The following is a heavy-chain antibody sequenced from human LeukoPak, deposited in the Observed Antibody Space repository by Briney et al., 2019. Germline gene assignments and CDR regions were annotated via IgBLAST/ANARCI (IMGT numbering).Heavy chain of an antibody. CDR3: ARHGTIFGVVILDYYYMDV. CDR2: IYPGDSDT. D-gene: IGHD3-3*01. J-gene: IGHJ6*03. Sequence: GESLKISCKGSGYSFTSYWIGWVHQMPGKGLEWMGIIYPGDSDTRYSPSFQGQVTISADKSISTAYLQWSSLKASDTAMYYCARHGTIFGVVILDYYYMDVWGKGTTVTVSS. CDR1: GYSFTSYW. V-gene: IGHV5-51*07.